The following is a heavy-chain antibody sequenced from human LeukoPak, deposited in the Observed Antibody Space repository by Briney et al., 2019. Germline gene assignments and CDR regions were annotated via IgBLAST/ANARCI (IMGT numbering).Heavy chain of an antibody. V-gene: IGHV1-69*06. D-gene: IGHD3-10*01. CDR3: ASNRYYYGSGSYYKPIDY. J-gene: IGHJ4*02. CDR2: IIPIFGTA. Sequence: GSSVKVSCKASGGTFSSYAISWVRQAPGQGLEWMGGIIPIFGTANYAQKFQGRVTITADKSTGTAYMELSSLRSEDTAVYYCASNRYYYGSGSYYKPIDYWGQGTLVTVSS. CDR1: GGTFSSYA.